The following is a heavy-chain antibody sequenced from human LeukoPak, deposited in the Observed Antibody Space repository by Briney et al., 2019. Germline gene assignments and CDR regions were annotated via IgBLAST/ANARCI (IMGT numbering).Heavy chain of an antibody. J-gene: IGHJ1*01. CDR1: GDSISTSNSY. Sequence: SETLSLTCTVSGDSISTSNSYWGWIRQPPGKGLEWIGSIYYSGNTYYNASLKSRVTISVDTSKNQFSLKFTSVTAADTAVYYCARGRLRGSWYNYDEYFQHWGQGTLVTVSS. D-gene: IGHD6-13*01. V-gene: IGHV4-39*01. CDR3: ARGRLRGSWYNYDEYFQH. CDR2: IYYSGNT.